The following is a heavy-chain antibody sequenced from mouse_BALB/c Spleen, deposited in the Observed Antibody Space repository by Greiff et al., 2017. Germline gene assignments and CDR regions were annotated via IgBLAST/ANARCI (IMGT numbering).Heavy chain of an antibody. Sequence: QVQLQQSGAELAKPGASVKMSCKASGYTFTSYWMHWVKQRPGQGLEWIGYINPSTGYTEYNQKFKDKATLTADKSSSTAYMQLSSLTSEDSAVYYCARGHYGYAMDYWGQGTSVTVSS. J-gene: IGHJ4*01. V-gene: IGHV1-7*01. D-gene: IGHD1-1*01. CDR2: INPSTGYT. CDR3: ARGHYGYAMDY. CDR1: GYTFTSYW.